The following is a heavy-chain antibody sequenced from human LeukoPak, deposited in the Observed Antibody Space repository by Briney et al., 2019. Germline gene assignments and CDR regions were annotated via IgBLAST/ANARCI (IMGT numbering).Heavy chain of an antibody. CDR2: IRYGGNDE. J-gene: IGHJ4*02. D-gene: IGHD1-26*01. CDR1: GFTFSSNG. Sequence: GESLRLSCVASGFTFSSNGMHWVRQAPGKGLEWVAFIRYGGNDERYADSVKGRFTISRDNSKNTLYLQMNSLRAEDTAVYYCAKGRSESYFYFDFWGQGTLVTVSS. CDR3: AKGRSESYFYFDF. V-gene: IGHV3-30*02.